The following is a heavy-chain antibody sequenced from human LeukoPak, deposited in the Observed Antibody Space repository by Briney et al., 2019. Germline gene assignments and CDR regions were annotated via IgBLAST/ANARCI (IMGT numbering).Heavy chain of an antibody. V-gene: IGHV3-30-3*01. D-gene: IGHD1-14*01. CDR2: ISYDGNSK. J-gene: IGHJ4*02. Sequence: GGSLRLSCAASGFTFSSHAMHWVRQAPGKGLEWVALISYDGNSKYYADSLEGRFTISRDNSKNTLYLQMDTLRVEDTAIYYCASRTGFWGQGTLVTVSS. CDR3: ASRTGF. CDR1: GFTFSSHA.